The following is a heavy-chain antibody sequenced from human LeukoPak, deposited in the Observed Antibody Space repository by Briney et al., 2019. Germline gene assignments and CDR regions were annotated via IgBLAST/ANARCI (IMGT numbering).Heavy chain of an antibody. Sequence: GASVKVSCKVSGYTLTELSMHWVRQAPGKGLEWTGGFDPEDGETIYAQKFQGRVTMTEDTSTDTAYMELSSLRSEDTAVYYCATARSFWSGYYGYNWFDPWGQGTLVTVSS. CDR1: GYTLTELS. D-gene: IGHD3-3*01. CDR3: ATARSFWSGYYGYNWFDP. J-gene: IGHJ5*02. V-gene: IGHV1-24*01. CDR2: FDPEDGET.